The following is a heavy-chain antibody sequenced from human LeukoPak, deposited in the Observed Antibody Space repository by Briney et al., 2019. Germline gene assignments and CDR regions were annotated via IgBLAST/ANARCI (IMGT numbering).Heavy chain of an antibody. V-gene: IGHV1-8*01. J-gene: IGHJ3*02. Sequence: ASVKVSCKASGYTFTSYDINWVRQATGQGLEWMGWMNPNSGNTGYAQKFQGRVTMTRNTSISTAYMELSSLRSEDTAVYYCARSFVTASTDAFDIWGQGTMVTVSS. CDR2: MNPNSGNT. CDR3: ARSFVTASTDAFDI. CDR1: GYTFTSYD. D-gene: IGHD5-18*01.